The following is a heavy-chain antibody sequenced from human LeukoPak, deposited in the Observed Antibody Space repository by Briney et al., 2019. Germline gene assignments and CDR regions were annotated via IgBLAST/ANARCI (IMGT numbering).Heavy chain of an antibody. J-gene: IGHJ4*02. V-gene: IGHV1-8*01. Sequence: SSVTVSCKASGYTFTSYDLIWVRQAAGQGLAWMGWMNHNSGNTGYAQKSQGRVTKTRNTSISTAYMELSSLRSEDTAVYYCARVRYCDSSCYDHHSVDYWGRETLVTVSS. CDR2: MNHNSGNT. CDR3: ARVRYCDSSCYDHHSVDY. D-gene: IGHD3-22*01. CDR1: GYTFTSYD.